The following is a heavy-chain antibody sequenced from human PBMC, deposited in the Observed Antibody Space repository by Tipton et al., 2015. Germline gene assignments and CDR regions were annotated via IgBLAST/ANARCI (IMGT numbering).Heavy chain of an antibody. CDR1: GGSISSGGYY. D-gene: IGHD6-19*01. J-gene: IGHJ4*02. V-gene: IGHV4-31*03. Sequence: TLSLTCTVSGGSISSGGYYWSWIRQHPGKGLEWIGYIYYSGSTYYNPSLKSRVTISADTSKNQFSLKMTSVTAADTAVYYCARAVAGTFDYWGQGTLVTVSS. CDR3: ARAVAGTFDY. CDR2: IYYSGST.